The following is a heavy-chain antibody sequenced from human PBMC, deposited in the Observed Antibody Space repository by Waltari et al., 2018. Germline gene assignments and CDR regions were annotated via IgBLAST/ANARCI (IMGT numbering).Heavy chain of an antibody. CDR1: GLNININY. CDR3: ARDHHVLRFSYGLDV. J-gene: IGHJ6*02. Sequence: EEQLVESGGGLVQPGGSLRLSCAVSGLNININYMSWVRQGPGKGLELVSVIYSGGNTYYADSVKGRFIISRDTSKNTLYLQMNSLRAEDTAIYYCARDHHVLRFSYGLDVWGQGTTVTVSS. D-gene: IGHD3-3*01. CDR2: IYSGGNT. V-gene: IGHV3-66*01.